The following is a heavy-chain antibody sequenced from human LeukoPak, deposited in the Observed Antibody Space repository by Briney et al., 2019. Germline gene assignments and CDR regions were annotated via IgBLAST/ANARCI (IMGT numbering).Heavy chain of an antibody. CDR1: GYTFTNYH. V-gene: IGHV1-46*01. D-gene: IGHD5-24*01. Sequence: GASVKVSCKTSGYTFTNYHIHWVRQAPGQGLQWMGVINPGALITTFSQRFQGRVAMTRDTSATTVYMELSSLRSEDTAVYYCVRERERPRPEVGRREFDYWGQGTPVTVSS. CDR2: INPGALIT. J-gene: IGHJ4*02. CDR3: VRERERPRPEVGRREFDY.